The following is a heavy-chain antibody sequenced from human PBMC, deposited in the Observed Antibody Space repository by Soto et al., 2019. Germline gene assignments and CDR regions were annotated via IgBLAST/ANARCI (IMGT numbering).Heavy chain of an antibody. D-gene: IGHD6-13*01. CDR3: ARDRSSSWPYYYYYYGMDV. V-gene: IGHV6-1*01. Sequence: SPSLSLTCAISCDSVSSICVAWIWIRQYPSRGLEWLGRTYYRSKWYNDYAVSVKSRITIDPDTSKNQFSLQLNSVTPEDTAVYYCARDRSSSWPYYYYYYGMDVWGQGTTVTVSS. CDR1: CDSVSSICVA. CDR2: TYYRSKWYN. J-gene: IGHJ6*02.